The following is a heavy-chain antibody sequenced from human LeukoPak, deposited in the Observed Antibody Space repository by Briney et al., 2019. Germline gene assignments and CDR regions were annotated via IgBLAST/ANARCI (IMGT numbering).Heavy chain of an antibody. J-gene: IGHJ4*02. CDR1: GFTFSNAW. V-gene: IGHV3-15*01. CDR3: TTLTRATYYYDSSGYYPFDY. Sequence: GGSLRLSCAASGFTFSNAWMSWVRQAPGKGLEWVGRIKSKTDGGTTDYAAPVKGRFTISRDDSKNTLYLQMNSLKTEDTAVYYCTTLTRATYYYDSSGYYPFDYWGQGTLVTVSS. CDR2: IKSKTDGGTT. D-gene: IGHD3-22*01.